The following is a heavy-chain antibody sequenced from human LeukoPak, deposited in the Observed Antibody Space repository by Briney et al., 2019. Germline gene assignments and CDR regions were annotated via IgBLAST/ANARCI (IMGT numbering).Heavy chain of an antibody. Sequence: GGSLRLSCADSGFTFSSYPMHWVRQAPGKGLEWVAVISYGGNNKYYADSVRGRFTISRDNSKNTLYLQMNSLRAEDTAVYYCASLMNYYGSGSSIDYWGQGTLVTVSS. J-gene: IGHJ4*02. CDR2: ISYGGNNK. D-gene: IGHD3-10*01. CDR1: GFTFSSYP. V-gene: IGHV3-30-3*01. CDR3: ASLMNYYGSGSSIDY.